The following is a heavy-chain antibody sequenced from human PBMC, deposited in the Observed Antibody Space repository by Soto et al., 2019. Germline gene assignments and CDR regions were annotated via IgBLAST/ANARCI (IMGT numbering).Heavy chain of an antibody. D-gene: IGHD3-22*01. CDR1: GFSLSNNG. J-gene: IGHJ6*02. CDR3: AKGGSGNYLTYYYYYGMDV. V-gene: IGHV3-30*18. CDR2: ISYDGNNK. Sequence: GGSLRLSCAASGFSLSNNGMHWVRQAPGKGLEWVAVISYDGNNKYYADSVKGRFTISRDNSKNTVYLEMDNLRAEDTAMYYCAKGGSGNYLTYYYYYGMDVWGQGTTVTVSS.